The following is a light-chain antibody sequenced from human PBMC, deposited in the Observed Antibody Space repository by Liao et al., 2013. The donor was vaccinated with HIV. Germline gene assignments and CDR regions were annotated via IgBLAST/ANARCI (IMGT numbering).Light chain of an antibody. CDR3: QLWDNSRDQGV. J-gene: IGLJ2*01. CDR2: NDS. Sequence: SYELTQAPSVSVAPGETARITCGRYNIGGKSVHWYQQKSGQAPVLVIYNDSDRPSGIPERFSGSNSDNMATLTISRVEAGDEADYYCQLWDNSRDQGVFGGGTKLTAL. V-gene: IGLV3-21*04. CDR1: NIGGKS.